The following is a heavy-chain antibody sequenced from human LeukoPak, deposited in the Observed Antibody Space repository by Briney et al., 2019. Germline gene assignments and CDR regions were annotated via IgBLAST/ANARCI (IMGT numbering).Heavy chain of an antibody. Sequence: GGSLRLSCAASGLTFSSYWMSWVRQAPGKGPEWVANIKQDESEKYYVDSLKGRFTISRDNAKNSLYLQMNSLRAEDTAVYYCARDKIEGPTKLDYWGQGILVTVSS. J-gene: IGHJ4*02. V-gene: IGHV3-7*01. CDR3: ARDKIEGPTKLDY. D-gene: IGHD1-1*01. CDR1: GLTFSSYW. CDR2: IKQDESEK.